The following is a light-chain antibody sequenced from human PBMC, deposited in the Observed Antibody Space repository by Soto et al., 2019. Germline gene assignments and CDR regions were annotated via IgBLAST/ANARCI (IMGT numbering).Light chain of an antibody. V-gene: IGLV1-47*01. Sequence: QSVLTQPPSASGTPGQRVTISCSGSSSNIGSNYVYWYQQLPGTAPKLLIYRNNQRPSGVPDRFSGSKSGTSASLAISGLRSEYEADYYCAAWDDSLSARVVFGGGTKVTVL. CDR1: SSNIGSNY. J-gene: IGLJ2*01. CDR2: RNN. CDR3: AAWDDSLSARVV.